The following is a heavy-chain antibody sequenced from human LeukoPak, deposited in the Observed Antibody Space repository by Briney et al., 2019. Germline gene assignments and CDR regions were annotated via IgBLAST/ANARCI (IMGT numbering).Heavy chain of an antibody. CDR1: GYTFTNYA. V-gene: IGHV1-69*05. CDR3: ARDAFGKGGYYFDY. D-gene: IGHD3-10*01. Sequence: VASVKVSCKASGYTFTNYAISWVRQAPGQGLEWMGGIIPIFGTANYAQKFQGRVTITTDESTSTAYMELSSLRSEDTAVYYCARDAFGKGGYYFDYWGQGTLVTVSS. CDR2: IIPIFGTA. J-gene: IGHJ4*02.